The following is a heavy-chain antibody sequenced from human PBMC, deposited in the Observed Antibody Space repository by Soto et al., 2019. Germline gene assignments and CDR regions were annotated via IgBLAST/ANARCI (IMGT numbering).Heavy chain of an antibody. CDR2: IYWDDDK. Sequence: QITLKESGPTLVKPTQTLTLTCTFSGFSLSTSGAGVGWIRQPPGKALEWLALIYWDDDKRYRPSLKSRLTITTDTPKDRVVITMTNMDPVDTATYYCAHNSPQLAYDYWGQGTLVTVSS. CDR3: AHNSPQLAYDY. J-gene: IGHJ4*02. CDR1: GFSLSTSGAG. D-gene: IGHD1-1*01. V-gene: IGHV2-5*02.